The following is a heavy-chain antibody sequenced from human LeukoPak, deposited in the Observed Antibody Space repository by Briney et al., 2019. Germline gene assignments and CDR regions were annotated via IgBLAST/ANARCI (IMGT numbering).Heavy chain of an antibody. Sequence: ASVKVCCEASGYTFTAYYVHWVRQAPGQGLEWMGWINPNTGGTNYAQKLQGRVTMTTDTSTSTAYMELRSLRSDDTAVYYCARDVGWELPRGRDWFDPWGQGTLVTVSS. CDR3: ARDVGWELPRGRDWFDP. CDR2: INPNTGGT. V-gene: IGHV1-2*02. CDR1: GYTFTAYY. D-gene: IGHD1-26*01. J-gene: IGHJ5*02.